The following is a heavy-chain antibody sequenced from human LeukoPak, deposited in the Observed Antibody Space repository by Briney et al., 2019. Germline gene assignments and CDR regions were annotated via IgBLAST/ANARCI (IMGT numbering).Heavy chain of an antibody. CDR3: VRDSSGGRLDY. Sequence: QTGGSLRLSCSASGFTFSSYAMHWVRQAPGKGLEYVSSISSDGGSTYYADSVKGRFTISRDNSNNTLSLQMSSLRAEDTAVYYCVRDSSGGRLDYWGHGTLVTASS. J-gene: IGHJ4*01. V-gene: IGHV3-64D*09. CDR1: GFTFSSYA. CDR2: ISSDGGST. D-gene: IGHD6-19*01.